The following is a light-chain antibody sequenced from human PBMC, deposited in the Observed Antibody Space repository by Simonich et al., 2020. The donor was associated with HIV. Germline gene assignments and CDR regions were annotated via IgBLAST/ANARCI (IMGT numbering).Light chain of an antibody. CDR3: QQSYSTPRT. J-gene: IGKJ5*01. CDR2: WAS. Sequence: DIVMTQSPDSLAVSLGERATINCKSSQSVLYSSNNKNYLAWYQQKPGQPPKLLIYWASTREAGVPDRFSGSGSGTDFTLTISSLQAEDVAVYYCQQSYSTPRTFGQGTRLDIK. CDR1: QSVLYSSNNKNY. V-gene: IGKV4-1*01.